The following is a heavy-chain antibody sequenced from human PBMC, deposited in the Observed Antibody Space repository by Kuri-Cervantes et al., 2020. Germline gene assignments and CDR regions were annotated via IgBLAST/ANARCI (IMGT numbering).Heavy chain of an antibody. CDR2: IYYSGST. CDR3: ARSGYYNYWYFDL. CDR1: GGSISSYY. J-gene: IGHJ2*01. D-gene: IGHD3-3*01. Sequence: LRLSCTVSGGSISSYYWSWIRQPPGKGLEWIGYIYYSGSTNYNPSLKSRVTISVDTSKNQFSLKLSSVTAADTAVYYCARSGYYNYWYFDLWGRGTLVTVSS. V-gene: IGHV4-59*01.